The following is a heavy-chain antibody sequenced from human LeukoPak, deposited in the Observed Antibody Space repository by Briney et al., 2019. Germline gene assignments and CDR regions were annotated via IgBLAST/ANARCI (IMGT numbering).Heavy chain of an antibody. J-gene: IGHJ4*02. V-gene: IGHV3-7*01. CDR1: GFTFSSYW. CDR2: IKQDGSEK. Sequence: GSLRLSCAASGFTFSSYWMSWVRQAPGKGLEWVANIKQDGSEKYYVDSVKGRFTISRDNAKNSLYLQMNSLRAEDTAVYYCARGGYYYDSSGYYRPLDYWGQGTLVTVSS. CDR3: ARGGYYYDSSGYYRPLDY. D-gene: IGHD3-22*01.